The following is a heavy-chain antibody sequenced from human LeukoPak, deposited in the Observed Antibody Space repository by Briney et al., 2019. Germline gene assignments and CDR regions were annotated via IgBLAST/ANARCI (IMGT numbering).Heavy chain of an antibody. D-gene: IGHD4-17*01. V-gene: IGHV1-69*05. J-gene: IGHJ4*02. CDR2: ITPRSGTP. CDR1: GDTFNTYN. Sequence: ASVKVSCKASGDTFNTYNIHWVRQAPRQGLEWIGRITPRSGTPYYAQKFQGRVTITTDESTNTDYMDLSSLRSEDTAVYYCATTKIDFGDYLDYWGQGTLVTVSS. CDR3: ATTKIDFGDYLDY.